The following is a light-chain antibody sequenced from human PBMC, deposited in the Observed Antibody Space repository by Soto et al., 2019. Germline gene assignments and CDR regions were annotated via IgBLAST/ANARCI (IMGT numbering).Light chain of an antibody. Sequence: QSVLTQPASVSGSPGQSITISCTGTSNDVGGYNYFSWYQQQPGKAPKFMIYDVTNRPSGVSNRFSGSKSGNTASLTISGLQAEDEADYYCCSYTTSNTRQIVFGTGTKVTVL. CDR2: DVT. CDR1: SNDVGGYNY. CDR3: CSYTTSNTRQIV. J-gene: IGLJ1*01. V-gene: IGLV2-14*01.